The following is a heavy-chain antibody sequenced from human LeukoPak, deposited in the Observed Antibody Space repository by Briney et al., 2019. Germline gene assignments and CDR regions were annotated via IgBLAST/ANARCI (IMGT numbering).Heavy chain of an antibody. CDR2: IYYSGST. CDR3: ASAINYDSSGGSDY. V-gene: IGHV4-59*01. CDR1: GGSISSYY. J-gene: IGHJ4*02. D-gene: IGHD3-22*01. Sequence: SETLSLTCTVSGGSISSYYWSWIRQPPGKGLEWIGYIYYSGSTNYNPSLKGRVTISVDTSKNQFSLKLSSVTAADTAVYYCASAINYDSSGGSDYWGQGTLVTVSS.